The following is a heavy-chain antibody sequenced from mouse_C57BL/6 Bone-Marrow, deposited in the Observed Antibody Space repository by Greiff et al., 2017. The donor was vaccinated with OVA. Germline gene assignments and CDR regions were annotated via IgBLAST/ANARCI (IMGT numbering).Heavy chain of an antibody. CDR2: IRSKSSNYAT. J-gene: IGHJ2*01. Sequence: EVQVVESGGGLVQPKGSLKLSCAASGFTFNTYAMHWVRPAPGKGLEWVARIRSKSSNYATYYADSVKDRFTISRDDSQSMLYLQMNNLKTEDTAMYYCVREGFTTVVADYFDYWGQGTTLTVSS. D-gene: IGHD1-1*01. CDR1: GFTFNTYA. CDR3: VREGFTTVVADYFDY. V-gene: IGHV10-3*01.